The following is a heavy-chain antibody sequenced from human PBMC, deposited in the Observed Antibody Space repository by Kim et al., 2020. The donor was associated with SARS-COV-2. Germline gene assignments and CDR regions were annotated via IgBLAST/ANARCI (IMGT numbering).Heavy chain of an antibody. CDR3: ARHGIRGMATPFDY. J-gene: IGHJ4*02. Sequence: QSFQGQVTISADKSISTAYLQWSSLKASDTAMYYCARHGIRGMATPFDYWGQGTLVTVSS. V-gene: IGHV5-51*01. D-gene: IGHD5-12*01.